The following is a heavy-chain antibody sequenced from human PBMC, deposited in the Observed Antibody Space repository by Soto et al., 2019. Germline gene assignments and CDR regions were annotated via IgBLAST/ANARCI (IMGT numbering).Heavy chain of an antibody. CDR1: GGTRSDHG. CDR2: TIPVFNTA. Sequence: QVQLEQSGAEVKKPGSSVKISCKASGGTRSDHGVSWLRQAPGQGLEWVGGTIPVFNTAKYAPKFQGRVTIAADKSTTIAYMELGSLRSDDTAFYYCARGVYGSGNYYTGPSAFDIWGQGTLVIVSS. V-gene: IGHV1-69*06. J-gene: IGHJ3*02. CDR3: ARGVYGSGNYYTGPSAFDI. D-gene: IGHD3-10*01.